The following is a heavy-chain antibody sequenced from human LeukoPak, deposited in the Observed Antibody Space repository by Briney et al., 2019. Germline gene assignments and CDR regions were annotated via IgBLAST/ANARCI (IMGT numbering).Heavy chain of an antibody. CDR2: ISSDGYSI. CDR3: ARDYGIDY. Sequence: PGGSLRLSCAASGFTFSSYWMHWVRQAPGKGLVWLSRISSDGYSISYANSVKGRFTISRDNSKNTLYLQMNSLRAEDTAVYYCARDYGIDYWGQGTLVTVSS. D-gene: IGHD4-17*01. J-gene: IGHJ4*02. V-gene: IGHV3-74*01. CDR1: GFTFSSYW.